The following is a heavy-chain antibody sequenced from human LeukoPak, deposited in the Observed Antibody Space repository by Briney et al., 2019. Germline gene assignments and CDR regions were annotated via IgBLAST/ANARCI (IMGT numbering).Heavy chain of an antibody. J-gene: IGHJ4*02. D-gene: IGHD3-22*01. CDR1: GFTFDDYG. Sequence: GGSLRLSCAASGFTFDDYGMSSVRQAPGKGLEWVSGINWNGGSTVYADSVKGRFTISRDNAKNSLYLQVNSLRAEDTALYYCARAPQDYYDSSGYLFDYWGQGTLVTVSS. V-gene: IGHV3-20*04. CDR3: ARAPQDYYDSSGYLFDY. CDR2: INWNGGST.